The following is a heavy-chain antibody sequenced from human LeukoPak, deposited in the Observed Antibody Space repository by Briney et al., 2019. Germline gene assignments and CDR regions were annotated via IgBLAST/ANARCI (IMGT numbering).Heavy chain of an antibody. V-gene: IGHV1-18*01. CDR1: GYTFTSYG. J-gene: IGHJ4*02. Sequence: ASVKVSCKASGYTFTSYGINWVRQAPGQGLEWMGWISAYNGDTNYAQKLQGRVTITADKSTSTAYMELSSLRSEDTAVYYCARSDRYYYDSSGYSQFDYWGQGTLVTVSS. D-gene: IGHD3-22*01. CDR3: ARSDRYYYDSSGYSQFDY. CDR2: ISAYNGDT.